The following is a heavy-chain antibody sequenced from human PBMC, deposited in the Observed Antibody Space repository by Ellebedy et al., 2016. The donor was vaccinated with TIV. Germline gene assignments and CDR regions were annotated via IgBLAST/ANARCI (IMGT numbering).Heavy chain of an antibody. CDR2: ISYDRSNK. D-gene: IGHD4-23*01. CDR3: AKEGVGVVTPRSRLGPVDP. J-gene: IGHJ5*02. Sequence: GESLKISXAASGFTFSSYGMHWVRQAPGKGLEWVAVISYDRSNKYYADSVKGRFTISRDNSKNTLYLQMNSLRAEDTAVYYCAKEGVGVVTPRSRLGPVDPWGQGTLVTVSS. CDR1: GFTFSSYG. V-gene: IGHV3-30*18.